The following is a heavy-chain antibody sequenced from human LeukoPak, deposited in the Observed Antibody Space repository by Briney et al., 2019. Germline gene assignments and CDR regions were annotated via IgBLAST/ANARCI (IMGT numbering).Heavy chain of an antibody. D-gene: IGHD5-24*01. Sequence: GGSLRLSCAASGFXLSSFWMHWVRQAPGKGLVWVSDISGGGSSTSDAEAVRGRFAISRDNAKNTLYLQMHTLRPEDTAVYYCAKGRRREMATIEFDYWGQGTLVTVSS. V-gene: IGHV3-74*01. J-gene: IGHJ4*02. CDR2: ISGGGSST. CDR1: GFXLSSFW. CDR3: AKGRRREMATIEFDY.